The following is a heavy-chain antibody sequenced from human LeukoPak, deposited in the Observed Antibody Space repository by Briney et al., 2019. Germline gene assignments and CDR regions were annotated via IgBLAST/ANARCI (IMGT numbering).Heavy chain of an antibody. V-gene: IGHV3-23*01. D-gene: IGHD3-9*01. Sequence: GGSLRLSCAASGFTFSSYAMSWVRQAPGKGLEWVSAISGSGGSTYYADSVKGRFTISRDNSKNTLYLQMNSLRAEDTAVYYCARDGLRYFDWFDYWGQGTLVTVSS. CDR3: ARDGLRYFDWFDY. CDR2: ISGSGGST. CDR1: GFTFSSYA. J-gene: IGHJ4*02.